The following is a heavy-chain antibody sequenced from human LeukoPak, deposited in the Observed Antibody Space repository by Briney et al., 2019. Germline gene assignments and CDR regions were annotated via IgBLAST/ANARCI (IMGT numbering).Heavy chain of an antibody. CDR2: INPNSGGT. V-gene: IGHV1-2*02. J-gene: IGHJ4*02. Sequence: GASVKVSCKASGYTFTGYYMHWVRQAPGQGLEWMGWINPNSGGTNYARKFQGRVTMTRDTSISTAYMELSRLRSDDTAVYYCARALQLWRCDYWGQGTLVTVSS. D-gene: IGHD5-18*01. CDR3: ARALQLWRCDY. CDR1: GYTFTGYY.